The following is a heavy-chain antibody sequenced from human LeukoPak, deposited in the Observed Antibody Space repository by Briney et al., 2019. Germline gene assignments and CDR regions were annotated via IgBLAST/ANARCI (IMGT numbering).Heavy chain of an antibody. CDR3: ARDSGGSYYRGGYFDY. J-gene: IGHJ4*02. D-gene: IGHD1-26*01. CDR2: ISSSSSYI. CDR1: GFTFSSYS. V-gene: IGHV3-21*01. Sequence: GGSLRLSCAASGFTFSSYSMNWVRQAPGKGLEWVSSISSSSSYIYYADSVKGRFTISRDNAKNSLYLQMNSLRAEDTAVYYCARDSGGSYYRGGYFDYWGQGTLVTVSS.